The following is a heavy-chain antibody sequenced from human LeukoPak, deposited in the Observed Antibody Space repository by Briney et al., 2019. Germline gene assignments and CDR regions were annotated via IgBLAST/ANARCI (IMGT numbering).Heavy chain of an antibody. CDR3: ASLYYYDSSGYYYDY. CDR2: IYTSGST. Sequence: PSETLSLTCTVSGGSISSYYWSWIWQPAGKGLEWIGRIYTSGSTSYNPSLKSRVTMSVDTSKNQFSLKLSSVTAADTAVYYCASLYYYDSSGYYYDYWGQGTLVTVSS. J-gene: IGHJ4*02. V-gene: IGHV4-4*07. CDR1: GGSISSYY. D-gene: IGHD3-22*01.